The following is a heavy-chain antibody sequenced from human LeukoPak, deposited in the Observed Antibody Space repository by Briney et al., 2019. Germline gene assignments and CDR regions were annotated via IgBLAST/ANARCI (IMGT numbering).Heavy chain of an antibody. V-gene: IGHV1-46*01. Sequence: ASVKVSCKASGYTFTSYYMHWVRQAPGQGLEWMGIINPSGDSTSYAQKFQGRVTMTRDTSTSTVYMELSSLRSEDTAVYYCAREGKTYYDFWSGYSPRSGYFDYWGQGTLVTVSS. D-gene: IGHD3-3*01. CDR3: AREGKTYYDFWSGYSPRSGYFDY. CDR2: INPSGDST. CDR1: GYTFTSYY. J-gene: IGHJ4*02.